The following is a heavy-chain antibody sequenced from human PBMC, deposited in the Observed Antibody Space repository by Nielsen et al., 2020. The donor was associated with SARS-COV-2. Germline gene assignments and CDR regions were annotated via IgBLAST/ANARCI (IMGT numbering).Heavy chain of an antibody. J-gene: IGHJ2*01. CDR2: ISRNSGSI. V-gene: IGHV3-9*01. CDR3: AKAFFDRNWYFDL. Sequence: GGSLRLSCAASGFTFDDYAMHWVRQAPGKGLEWVSGISRNSGSIGYADSVKGRFTISRDNAKNSLYLQMNSLRAEDTALYYCAKAFFDRNWYFDLWGRGTLVTVSS. CDR1: GFTFDDYA.